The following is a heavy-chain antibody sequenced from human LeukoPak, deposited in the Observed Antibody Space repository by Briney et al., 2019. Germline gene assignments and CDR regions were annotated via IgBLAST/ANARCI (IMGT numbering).Heavy chain of an antibody. V-gene: IGHV4-59*01. D-gene: IGHD6-19*01. CDR2: IYYSGST. J-gene: IGHJ4*02. Sequence: SETLSLTCTLSGGSINSYYWSWIRQPPGKGLEWIGYIYYSGSTNYNPSLKSRVTISVGTSKNQFSLKLSSVTAADTAVYYCARGLTAVAVLTLKRGPFLGLAYCGQATLVTVSS. CDR1: GGSINSYY. CDR3: ARGLTAVAVLTLKRGPFLGLAY.